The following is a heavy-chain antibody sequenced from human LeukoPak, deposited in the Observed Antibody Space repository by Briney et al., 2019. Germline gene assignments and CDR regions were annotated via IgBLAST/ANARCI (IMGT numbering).Heavy chain of an antibody. CDR2: FDPEDGET. D-gene: IGHD2-15*01. J-gene: IGHJ4*02. CDR3: ATDLGGYCSGGSCYYY. CDR1: GYTLTELS. V-gene: IGHV1-24*01. Sequence: ASVKVSCKASGYTLTELSMHWVRQAPGKGLEWMGGFDPEDGETIYAQKFQGRVTMTEDTSTDTAYMELSSLRSEDTAVYYCATDLGGYCSGGSCYYYWGQGTLVTVSS.